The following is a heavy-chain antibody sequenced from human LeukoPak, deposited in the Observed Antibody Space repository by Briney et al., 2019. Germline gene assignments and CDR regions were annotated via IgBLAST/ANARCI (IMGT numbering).Heavy chain of an antibody. D-gene: IGHD3-22*01. CDR3: AREYTPSWYYYDSSGYNDY. Sequence: PGGSLRLSCAASGFTFSSYGMHWVRQAPGKGLEWVAVIWYDGSNKYYADSVKGRFTISRDNSKNTLYLQMNSLRAEDTAVYYCAREYTPSWYYYDSSGYNDYWGQGTLVTVSS. CDR1: GFTFSSYG. J-gene: IGHJ4*02. V-gene: IGHV3-33*01. CDR2: IWYDGSNK.